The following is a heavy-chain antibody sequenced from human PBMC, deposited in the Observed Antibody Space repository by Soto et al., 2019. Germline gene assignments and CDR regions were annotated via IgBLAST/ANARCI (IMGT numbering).Heavy chain of an antibody. CDR1: GGSINNHY. V-gene: IGHV4-59*11. Sequence: QVQLQESGPGLVKPSETLSLTCTVSGGSINNHYWSWIRQPPGKGLEWLGYVYYNGITNYNPSLKSRVTMSVDTSKNQVSLNLTSLTAADTAKYYCARANWYSEYWGQGIPVTVSS. J-gene: IGHJ4*02. D-gene: IGHD7-27*01. CDR3: ARANWYSEY. CDR2: VYYNGIT.